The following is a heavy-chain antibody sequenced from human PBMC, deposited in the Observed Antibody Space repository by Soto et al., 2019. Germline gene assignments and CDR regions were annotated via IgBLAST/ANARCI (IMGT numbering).Heavy chain of an antibody. CDR3: ARGQRFSDWFDP. CDR1: GGAISTYY. J-gene: IGHJ5*02. V-gene: IGHV4-4*07. CDR2: IYSSGST. D-gene: IGHD3-3*01. Sequence: SETLSLTCTVAGGAISTYYWTWIRQTAGKGLEWIGRIYSSGSTKYNPALQSRVTMSLDTSNNQFSLGLTSVTAADTAVYYCARGQRFSDWFDPWGQRTLVTVS.